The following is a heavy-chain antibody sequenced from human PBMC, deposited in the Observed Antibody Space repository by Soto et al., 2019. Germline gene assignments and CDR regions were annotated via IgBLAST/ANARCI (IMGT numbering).Heavy chain of an antibody. CDR3: AKATGPYCTNGVCPSA. D-gene: IGHD2-8*01. CDR1: XFXFSXXX. CDR2: IRGSGGSK. J-gene: IGHJ4*02. V-gene: IGHV3-23*01. Sequence: GGSLRLSXXASXFXFSXXXXXXXRQAPGKGLEWVSXIRGSGGSKQHADSVKGRFTISRDNSKNTLYLQMNSLRAEDTAVYYCAKATGPYCTNGVCPSAWGQGTLVTVSS.